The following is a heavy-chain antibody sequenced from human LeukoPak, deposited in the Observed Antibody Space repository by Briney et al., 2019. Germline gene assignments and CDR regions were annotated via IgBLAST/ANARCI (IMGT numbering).Heavy chain of an antibody. CDR2: ISSSSTTI. CDR3: ARDRGSLGGATLFDY. V-gene: IGHV3-48*04. CDR1: GFTFSNYN. D-gene: IGHD1-26*01. Sequence: QPGGSLRLSCAASGFTFSNYNMNWVRQAPGKGLEWVSFISSSSTTIFSADSVKGRFTISRDNAKNSLYLQMNSLRSDDTAVYYCARDRGSLGGATLFDYWGQGTLVTVSS. J-gene: IGHJ4*02.